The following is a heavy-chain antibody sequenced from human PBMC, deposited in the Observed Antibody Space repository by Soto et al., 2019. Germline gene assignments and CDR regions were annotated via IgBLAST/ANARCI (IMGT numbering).Heavy chain of an antibody. CDR1: GGSISSYY. Sequence: SETLSLTCTVSGGSISSYYWSWIRQPPGKGLEWIGYIYYSGSTNYNPSLKSRVTISVDTSKNQFSLKLSSVTAADTAVYYCAKNYDILTGAGPYYFDYWGQGTLVTVSS. CDR2: IYYSGST. J-gene: IGHJ4*02. D-gene: IGHD3-9*01. CDR3: AKNYDILTGAGPYYFDY. V-gene: IGHV4-59*08.